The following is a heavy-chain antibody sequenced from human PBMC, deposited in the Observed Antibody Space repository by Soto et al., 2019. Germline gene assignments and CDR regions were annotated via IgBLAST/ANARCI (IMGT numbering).Heavy chain of an antibody. CDR1: GYTFTSYY. J-gene: IGHJ5*02. CDR2: INPSGGST. CDR3: ARDLAAAGWFDP. Sequence: ASVNVSCKASGYTFTSYYMHWVRQAPGQGLEWMGIINPSGGSTSYAQKFQGRVTMTRDTSTSTVYMELSSLRSEDTAVYYCARDLAAAGWFDPWGQGTLVTVSS. D-gene: IGHD6-13*01. V-gene: IGHV1-46*01.